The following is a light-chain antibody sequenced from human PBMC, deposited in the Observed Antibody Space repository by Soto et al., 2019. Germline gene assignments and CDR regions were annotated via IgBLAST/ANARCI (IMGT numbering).Light chain of an antibody. V-gene: IGKV1-39*01. CDR1: QSISSY. J-gene: IGKJ2*01. CDR2: AAS. CDR3: QQSYSSPRSA. Sequence: DIQMTQSPSSLSASVGDRVTITCRASQSISSYLNWYQQKPGKAPKLLIYAASSLQSGAPSRFSGSGSGTDFTLTISSPQPEDFATYYGQQSYSSPRSAFGQGTKLEIK.